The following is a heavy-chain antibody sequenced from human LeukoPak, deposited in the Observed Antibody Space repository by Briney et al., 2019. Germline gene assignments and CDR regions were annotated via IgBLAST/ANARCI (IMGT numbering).Heavy chain of an antibody. CDR1: GGPISSSSYY. D-gene: IGHD5-24*01. J-gene: IGHJ4*02. CDR2: IYYSGST. CDR3: VIGYNYEQY. Sequence: PSETLSLTCTVSGGPISSSSYYWGWIRQPPGKGLEWIGSIYYSGSTYYNPSLKSRVTISVDTSKNQFSLKLSSVTAADTAVYYCVIGYNYEQYWGQGTLVTVSS. V-gene: IGHV4-39*01.